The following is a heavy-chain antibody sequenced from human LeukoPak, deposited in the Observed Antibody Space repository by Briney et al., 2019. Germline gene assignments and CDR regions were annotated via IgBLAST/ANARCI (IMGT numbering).Heavy chain of an antibody. CDR1: GGSFSGYY. Sequence: SETLSLTCAVYGGSFSGYYWSWIRQPPGKGLEWIGEINHNGSTNYNPSLKSRVTISVDTSKNQFSLKLSSVTAADTAVYYCARLNITMIVVVITNWYFDLWGRGTLVTVSS. D-gene: IGHD3-22*01. V-gene: IGHV4-34*01. J-gene: IGHJ2*01. CDR3: ARLNITMIVVVITNWYFDL. CDR2: INHNGST.